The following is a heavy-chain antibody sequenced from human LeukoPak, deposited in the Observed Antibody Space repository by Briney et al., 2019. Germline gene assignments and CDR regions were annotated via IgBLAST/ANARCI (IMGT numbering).Heavy chain of an antibody. CDR3: ARDVATPSQSDAFDI. CDR1: GGSISSGGYY. CDR2: IYYSGST. D-gene: IGHD5-12*01. V-gene: IGHV4-31*03. Sequence: SETLSLTCTVSGGSISSGGYYWSWIRQHPGKGLEWIGYIYYSGSTYYNPSLKSRVTISVDTSKNQFSLKLSSVTAADTAVYYCARDVATPSQSDAFDIWGQGTMVTVSS. J-gene: IGHJ3*02.